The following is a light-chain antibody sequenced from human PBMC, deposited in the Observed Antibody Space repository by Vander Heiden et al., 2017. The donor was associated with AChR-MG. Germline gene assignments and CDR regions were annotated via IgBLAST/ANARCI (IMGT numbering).Light chain of an antibody. Sequence: SSELTPDPAVSAALGHTVRNTCHGTSLSSYYTSWYQQNPGQAPVLVIYSKNNRPSGIPDRFSGSSSGNTASLTITGAQAEDEADYYCNSRDSSGSHLVFGGGTKLTVL. CDR2: SKN. CDR3: NSRDSSGSHLV. CDR1: SLSSYY. J-gene: IGLJ3*02. V-gene: IGLV3-19*01.